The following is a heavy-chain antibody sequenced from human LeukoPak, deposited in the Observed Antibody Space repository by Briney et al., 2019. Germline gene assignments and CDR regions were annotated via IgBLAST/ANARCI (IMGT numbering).Heavy chain of an antibody. D-gene: IGHD4-23*01. CDR2: IYSGGST. V-gene: IGHV3-53*01. Sequence: GESLRLSCAASGFTVSSNYMSWVRQAPGKGLEWVSVIYSGGSTYYADSVKGRFTISRDNSKNTLYLQMNSLRAEDTAVYYCARSNYDYGGNAPYWYFDLWGRGTLVTVSS. J-gene: IGHJ2*01. CDR3: ARSNYDYGGNAPYWYFDL. CDR1: GFTVSSNY.